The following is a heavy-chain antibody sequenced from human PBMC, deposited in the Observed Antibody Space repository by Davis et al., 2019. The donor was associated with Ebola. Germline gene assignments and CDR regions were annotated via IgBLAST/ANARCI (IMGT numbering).Heavy chain of an antibody. V-gene: IGHV3-73*01. CDR3: TRLYGNGWTGVDY. CDR2: IRSKSNSYAT. Sequence: GESLKISCAVSGFILSGSTLHWVRQASGKGLEWIGRIRSKSNSYATAYAASVEGRFTISRDDSKNTAYLQMNSLRAEDTALYYCTRLYGNGWTGVDYWGQGTLVTVSS. J-gene: IGHJ4*02. D-gene: IGHD6-19*01. CDR1: GFILSGST.